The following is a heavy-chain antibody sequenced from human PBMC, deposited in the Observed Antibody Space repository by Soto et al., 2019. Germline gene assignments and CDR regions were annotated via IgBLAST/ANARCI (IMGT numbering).Heavy chain of an antibody. CDR2: ISGSGDST. J-gene: IGHJ5*02. D-gene: IGHD5-18*01. CDR3: AMGYTYAPFDP. Sequence: PGGSLRLSCAASGFTFSSYAMSWVRQAPGKGLAWVSGISGSGDSTYYADSVKGRFTISRDNSKNRLYLQMNSLRLEDTAVYYCAMGYTYAPFDPWGQGTLVTVS. V-gene: IGHV3-23*01. CDR1: GFTFSSYA.